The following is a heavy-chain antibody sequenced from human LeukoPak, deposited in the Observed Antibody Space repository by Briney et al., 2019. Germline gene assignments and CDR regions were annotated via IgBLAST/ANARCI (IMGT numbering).Heavy chain of an antibody. Sequence: ASVKVSCKASVYTFTGYYMHWVRQAPGQGLEWMGWINPNSGGTNYAQKFQGSVTMTRDTSISTAYMELSRLRSDDTAVYYCARDLYYYDSSGYYYFDYWGQGTLVTVSS. V-gene: IGHV1-2*02. CDR2: INPNSGGT. CDR3: ARDLYYYDSSGYYYFDY. CDR1: VYTFTGYY. J-gene: IGHJ4*02. D-gene: IGHD3-22*01.